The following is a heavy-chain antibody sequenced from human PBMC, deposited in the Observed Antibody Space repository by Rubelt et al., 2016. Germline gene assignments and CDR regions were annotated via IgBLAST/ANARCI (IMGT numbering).Heavy chain of an antibody. Sequence: QVQLQESGPGLVKPSETLSLTCTVSGGSITSYYWTWIRQPPGKGLEWIGYIHYSGGTSYNPSLKSRVTISVDTSKSQFSLTLSSVTAADTAVYYCAGGGYYYDSSGLDWGQGALVTVSS. CDR3: AGGGYYYDSSGLD. J-gene: IGHJ4*02. D-gene: IGHD3-22*01. CDR2: IHYSGGT. CDR1: GGSITSYY. V-gene: IGHV4-59*01.